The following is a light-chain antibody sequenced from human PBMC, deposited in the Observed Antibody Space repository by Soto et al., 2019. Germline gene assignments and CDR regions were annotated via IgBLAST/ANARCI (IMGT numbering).Light chain of an antibody. CDR2: FGS. CDR3: QQADSFPLT. CDR1: KIIGNW. J-gene: IGKJ4*01. Sequence: IQLTKSPSSVSALGETGSPFLFRAGKIIGNWLAWYQQKPGKAPKLLIYFGSNLQTGVPSRFSGSGSGTDFTLTISSLQPEDLATYYCQQADSFPLTFGRGTRVEIK. V-gene: IGKV1-12*01.